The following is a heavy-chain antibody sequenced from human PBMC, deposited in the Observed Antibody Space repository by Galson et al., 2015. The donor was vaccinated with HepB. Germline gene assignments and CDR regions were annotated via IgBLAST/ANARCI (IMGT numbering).Heavy chain of an antibody. V-gene: IGHV3-30*03. CDR2: ISYDGSNK. CDR1: GFTFSSYG. D-gene: IGHD3-3*01. Sequence: SLRLSCAASGFTFSSYGMHWVRQAPGKGLEWVAVISYDGSNKYYADSVKGRFTISRDNSKNTLYLQMNSLRAEDTAVYYCARDGLRFLELYYFDYWGQGTLVTVSS. CDR3: ARDGLRFLELYYFDY. J-gene: IGHJ4*02.